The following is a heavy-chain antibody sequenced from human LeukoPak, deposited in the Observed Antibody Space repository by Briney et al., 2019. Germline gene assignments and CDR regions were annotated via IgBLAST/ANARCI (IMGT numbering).Heavy chain of an antibody. V-gene: IGHV4-59*12. J-gene: IGHJ4*02. CDR3: ARDSTTAMVTFFDY. Sequence: SETLSLTCTVSGGSISSYYWSWIRQPPGKGLEWIGYIYYSGSTNYNPSLKSRVTMSVDTSKNQFSLKLSSVTAADTAVYYCARDSTTAMVTFFDYWGQGTLVTVSS. CDR1: GGSISSYY. D-gene: IGHD5-18*01. CDR2: IYYSGST.